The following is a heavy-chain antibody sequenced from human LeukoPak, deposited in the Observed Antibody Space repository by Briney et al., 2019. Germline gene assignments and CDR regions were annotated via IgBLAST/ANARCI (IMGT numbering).Heavy chain of an antibody. D-gene: IGHD5-18*01. CDR1: GFTFSSYG. CDR2: ISYDGKTE. J-gene: IGHJ4*02. Sequence: PGGSLRLSCAASGFTFSSYGMNWVRQAPGKGLEWVAVISYDGKTEYYADSVKGRFTISRDNSKNTLYLQMNSLRAEDTAVYYRAKFPPRVGYSYGYDYWGQGTLVTVSS. CDR3: AKFPPRVGYSYGYDY. V-gene: IGHV3-30*18.